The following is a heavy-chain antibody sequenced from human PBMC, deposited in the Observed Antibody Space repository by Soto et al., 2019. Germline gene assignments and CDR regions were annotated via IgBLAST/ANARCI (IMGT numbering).Heavy chain of an antibody. V-gene: IGHV3-23*04. CDR2: ISGSGGST. Sequence: EVQLVESGGGLVQPGGSLRLSCAASGFTFSSYAMSWVRQAPGKGLEWVSSISGSGGSTYYADSVKGRFTISRDNPKNTLYLQMNSLRAEDTAVYYCANDQPSMTTVTRRSYKQYNGFDPWGQGTLVTVSS. J-gene: IGHJ5*02. CDR1: GFTFSSYA. CDR3: ANDQPSMTTVTRRSYKQYNGFDP. D-gene: IGHD4-17*01.